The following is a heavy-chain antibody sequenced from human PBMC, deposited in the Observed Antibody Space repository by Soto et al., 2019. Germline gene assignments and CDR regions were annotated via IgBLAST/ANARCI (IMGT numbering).Heavy chain of an antibody. V-gene: IGHV3-30-3*01. CDR2: ISYDGSNK. J-gene: IGHJ3*02. CDR1: GFTFSSYA. CDR3: ARTKGFRNAFDI. Sequence: GGSLRLSCAASGFTFSSYAMHWVRQAPGKGLEWVAVISYDGSNKYYADSVKGRFTISRDNSKNTLYLQMNSLRAEDTAVYYCARTKGFRNAFDIWGQGTMVTVSS.